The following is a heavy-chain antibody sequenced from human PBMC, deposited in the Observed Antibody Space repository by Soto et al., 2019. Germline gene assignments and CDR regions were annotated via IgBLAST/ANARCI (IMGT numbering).Heavy chain of an antibody. D-gene: IGHD2-21*01. V-gene: IGHV1-2*02. J-gene: IGHJ6*02. CDR3: ARSHSAYHYSAMDA. CDR1: RYIFTGYY. CDR2: INPNSGDT. Sequence: ASVKVSCKTSRYIFTGYYMHWVRQAPGQGLEWMGWINPNSGDTNYAQRVKGRVSMTSATSINTAYLALRRLRPGDTAVFFCARSHSAYHYSAMDAWGQGTTVTVSS.